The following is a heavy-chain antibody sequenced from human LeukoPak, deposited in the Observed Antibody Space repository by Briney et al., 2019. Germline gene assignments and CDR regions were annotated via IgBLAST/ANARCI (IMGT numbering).Heavy chain of an antibody. Sequence: GGSLRLSCAASGFTVSSNYMTWVRQAPGKGLEWVSYSGGTTYYADSVKGRFTISRDNSKNTLYLQVSSLRAEDTAVYYCARSTVVQGYCSSPSCPLIYWGQGTLVTVSS. V-gene: IGHV3-53*01. CDR3: ARSTVVQGYCSSPSCPLIY. J-gene: IGHJ4*02. D-gene: IGHD2-2*01. CDR1: GFTVSSNY. CDR2: SGGTT.